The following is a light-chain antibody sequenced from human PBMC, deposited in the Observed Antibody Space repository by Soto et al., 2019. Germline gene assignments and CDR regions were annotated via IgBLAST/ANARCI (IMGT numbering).Light chain of an antibody. CDR2: SNN. J-gene: IGLJ1*01. Sequence: VLTQPPSASGAPGQRVTISCSGSSSNIGSNYVYWYQQLPGTAPKLLIYSNNQRPSGVPDRFSGSKSGTSASLAISGLRSEDEADYYCAAWDDSLGGVFGTGTKVTVL. CDR3: AAWDDSLGGV. V-gene: IGLV1-47*02. CDR1: SSNIGSNY.